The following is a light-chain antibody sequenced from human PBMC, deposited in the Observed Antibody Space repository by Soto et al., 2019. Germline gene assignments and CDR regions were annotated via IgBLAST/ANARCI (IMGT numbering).Light chain of an antibody. J-gene: IGKJ2*02. Sequence: DIQMTQSPSSLSASVCDRVTITCQASPYINNYLIWYQHKPGKAPQLLIYDASTLGTGVSSRFSGCGSGTHFTFTISSLQPEDIATYYCQQFDSVPCTFGQGTKLELK. V-gene: IGKV1-33*01. CDR3: QQFDSVPCT. CDR2: DAS. CDR1: PYINNY.